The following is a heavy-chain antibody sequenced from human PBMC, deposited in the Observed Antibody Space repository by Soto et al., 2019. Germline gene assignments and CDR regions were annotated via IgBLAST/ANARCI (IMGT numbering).Heavy chain of an antibody. CDR1: GFTFSDFH. Sequence: QVQLVESGGGLVKPGGSLRLSCAASGFTFSDFHMIWVRQAPGKGLEWISYIYRGGSTVSYADSVQGRFTISRDNAKNYRNRNLNSWGVEDRACYSVAKGLVETRGQASNAWGQGTTFT. D-gene: IGHD1-26*01. J-gene: IGHJ6*02. CDR2: IYRGGSTV. V-gene: IGHV3-11*01. CDR3: AKGLVETRGQASNA.